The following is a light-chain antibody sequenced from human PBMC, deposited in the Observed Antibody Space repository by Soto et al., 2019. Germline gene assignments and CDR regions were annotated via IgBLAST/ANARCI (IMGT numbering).Light chain of an antibody. J-gene: IGKJ5*01. CDR1: QSVSTY. V-gene: IGKV3-11*01. CDR3: HQRNT. CDR2: DTS. Sequence: LALIQSPVTLSLSPGDRATLSCRASQSVSTYLACYRQTPGQAPRLLIYDTSNRATGVPPRFSGSRSGTDFTLTISSVEPEDFAVFYCHQRNTFGQGTRLEIK.